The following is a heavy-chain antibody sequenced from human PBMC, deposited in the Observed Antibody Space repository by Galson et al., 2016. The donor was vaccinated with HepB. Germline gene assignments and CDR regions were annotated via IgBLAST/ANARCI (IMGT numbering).Heavy chain of an antibody. D-gene: IGHD3-10*01. J-gene: IGHJ3*01. CDR2: IIGFGGET. Sequence: SLRLSCAVSGLTFWSSAMTWVRQAPGKGLEWVSTIIGFGGETFYTDSVKGRFTISRHNSTNTVSLQMNRLRAGDTAVYSCAKGGHRSFFDVWGQGTVVTVSS. CDR1: GLTFWSSA. V-gene: IGHV3-23*01. CDR3: AKGGHRSFFDV.